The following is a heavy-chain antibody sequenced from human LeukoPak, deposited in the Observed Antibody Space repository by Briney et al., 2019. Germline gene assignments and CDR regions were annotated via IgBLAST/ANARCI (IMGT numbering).Heavy chain of an antibody. V-gene: IGHV4-34*01. J-gene: IGHJ4*02. CDR1: GGSFSGYY. CDR3: ARGALSMVRGVIMDY. Sequence: SETLSLTCAVYGGSFSGYYWSWIRQPPGKGLEWIGEINHSGSTNYNPSLKSRVTISVDTSKNQFSLKLSSVTAADTAVYYCARGALSMVRGVIMDYWGQGTLVTVSS. D-gene: IGHD3-10*01. CDR2: INHSGST.